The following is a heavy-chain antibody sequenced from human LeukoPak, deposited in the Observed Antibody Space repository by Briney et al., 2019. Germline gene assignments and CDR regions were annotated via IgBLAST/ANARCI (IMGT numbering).Heavy chain of an antibody. CDR1: GFTFSSYW. J-gene: IGHJ4*02. CDR2: IKQDGSEK. V-gene: IGHV3-7*01. D-gene: IGHD3-22*01. CDR3: ARDLRGKMAGGYYDSSGTNMGD. Sequence: PGGSLRLSCAASGFTFSSYWMSWVRQAPGKGLEWVANIKQDGSEKYYVDSVKGRFTISRDNAKNSLYLQMNSLRAEDTAVYYCARDLRGKMAGGYYDSSGTNMGDWGQGTLVTVSS.